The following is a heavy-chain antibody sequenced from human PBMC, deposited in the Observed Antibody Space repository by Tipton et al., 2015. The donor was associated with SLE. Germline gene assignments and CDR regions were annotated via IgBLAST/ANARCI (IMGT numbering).Heavy chain of an antibody. CDR2: IQPSGST. J-gene: IGHJ3*02. CDR3: ARDLNWMVHFEEAFDI. D-gene: IGHD3-10*01. V-gene: IGHV4-4*07. Sequence: TLSLTCIVSGGSISSYCWNWIRQPAAKGLEWIGHIQPSGSTFYNPSLKSRVTMSIDMSKNQLSLKLYSVTAADTAVYYCARDLNWMVHFEEAFDIWGQGTMVTVSS. CDR1: GGSISSYC.